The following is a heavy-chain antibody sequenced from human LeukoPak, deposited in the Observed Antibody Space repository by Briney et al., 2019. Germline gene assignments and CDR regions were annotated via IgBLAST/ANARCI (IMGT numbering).Heavy chain of an antibody. V-gene: IGHV3-21*01. CDR2: ISSSSSYI. J-gene: IGHJ4*02. Sequence: AGGSLRLSCAAPGFTFSSYSMNWVRQAPGKGLEWVSSISSSSSYIYYADSVKGRFTISRDNAKNSLYLQMNSLRAEDTAVYYCARDSYYYDSSGRTPDLDYWGQGTLVTVSS. CDR1: GFTFSSYS. D-gene: IGHD3-22*01. CDR3: ARDSYYYDSSGRTPDLDY.